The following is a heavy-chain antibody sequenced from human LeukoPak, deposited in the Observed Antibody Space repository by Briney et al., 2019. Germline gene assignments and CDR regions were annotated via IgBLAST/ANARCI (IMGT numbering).Heavy chain of an antibody. CDR2: IIPILGIA. Sequence: GASVKVSCKASGGTFSSYTISWVRQAPGQGLEWMGRIIPILGIANYAQRFQGRVMITADKSTSTAYMELSSLRSEDTAVYYCARDMSGSSHDAFDIWGQGTMVTVSS. CDR3: ARDMSGSSHDAFDI. D-gene: IGHD1-26*01. J-gene: IGHJ3*02. V-gene: IGHV1-69*04. CDR1: GGTFSSYT.